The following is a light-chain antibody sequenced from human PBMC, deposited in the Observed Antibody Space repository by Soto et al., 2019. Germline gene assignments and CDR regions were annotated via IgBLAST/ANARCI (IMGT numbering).Light chain of an antibody. J-gene: IGKJ1*01. V-gene: IGKV1-9*01. Sequence: VGDRVTSTCQASQNINNYLAWYQQKPGKAPNLLIHTASTLQSGVPSRFSGSGSGTEFTLTISSLQPEDFATYYCQQRNSYPITFGQGTKVDIK. CDR2: TAS. CDR3: QQRNSYPIT. CDR1: QNINNY.